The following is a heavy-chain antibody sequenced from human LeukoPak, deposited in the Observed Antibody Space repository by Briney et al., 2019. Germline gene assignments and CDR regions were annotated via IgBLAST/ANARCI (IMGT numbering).Heavy chain of an antibody. D-gene: IGHD3-3*01. CDR2: ISYSGST. Sequence: PSETLSLTCSAFGDSITSYYWNWIRQPPGKALEWIGYISYSGSTNYNPSLKSRVTMSSDTSKNQFSLKLKSVTAADTAVYFCARGDYDFWSGSHDPFDIWGQGIRVTVSS. J-gene: IGHJ3*02. V-gene: IGHV4-59*01. CDR3: ARGDYDFWSGSHDPFDI. CDR1: GDSITSYY.